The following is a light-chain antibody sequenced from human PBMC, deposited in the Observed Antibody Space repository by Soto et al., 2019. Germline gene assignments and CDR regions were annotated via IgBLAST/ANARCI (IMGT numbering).Light chain of an antibody. V-gene: IGLV2-14*03. CDR2: DVS. Sequence: QSALTQPASVSGSPGQSIAISCTGTSSDVGGYNYVSWYQHHPGKAPKLMIYDVSNRPSGVSSRFFGSKSGNTASLTISGLQADDEAHYYCASYTGSDRPISFGGGTKLIVL. CDR1: SSDVGGYNY. J-gene: IGLJ2*01. CDR3: ASYTGSDRPIS.